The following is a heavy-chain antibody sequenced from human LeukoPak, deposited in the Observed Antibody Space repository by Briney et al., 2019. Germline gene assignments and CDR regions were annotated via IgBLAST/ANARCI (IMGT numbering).Heavy chain of an antibody. D-gene: IGHD6-13*01. CDR2: INPSGGST. Sequence: VASVKVSCTASGGTFSSYAISWVRQAPGQGLEWMRIINPSGGSTSYAQKFQGRVTMTRDTSTSTVYMELSSLRSEDTAVYYCARDLKLSSSWYQDYYYYGMDVWGQGTTVTVSS. V-gene: IGHV1-46*01. CDR1: GGTFSSYA. CDR3: ARDLKLSSSWYQDYYYYGMDV. J-gene: IGHJ6*02.